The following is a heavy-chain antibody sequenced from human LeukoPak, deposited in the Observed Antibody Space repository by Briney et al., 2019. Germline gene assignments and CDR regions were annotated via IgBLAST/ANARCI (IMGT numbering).Heavy chain of an antibody. V-gene: IGHV3-48*04. CDR3: ARVRSDIVVVVAGANGDY. D-gene: IGHD2-15*01. CDR2: INNGGNTI. J-gene: IGHJ4*02. CDR1: GFTFSRYS. Sequence: GGSLRLSCVASGFTFSRYSMNWVRQAPGKGLEWVSYINNGGNTIYYADSVKGRFTISRDNAKNSLYLQMNSLRAEDTAVYYCARVRSDIVVVVAGANGDYWGQGTLVTVSS.